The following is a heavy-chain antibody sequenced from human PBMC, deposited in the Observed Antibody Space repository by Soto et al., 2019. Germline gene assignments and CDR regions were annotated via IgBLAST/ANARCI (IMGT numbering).Heavy chain of an antibody. CDR2: ISSDGNSK. J-gene: IGHJ4*02. Sequence: GWSLRLSCAASGFAFNRYTMHWVRQAPGKGLEWVALISSDGNSKYYADSVKGRFTISRDSSKNTLYLHMNSLRTEDTAVYYCARVQLVHKVIDYWGQGTMVAVSS. CDR3: ARVQLVHKVIDY. D-gene: IGHD1-1*01. V-gene: IGHV3-30-3*01. CDR1: GFAFNRYT.